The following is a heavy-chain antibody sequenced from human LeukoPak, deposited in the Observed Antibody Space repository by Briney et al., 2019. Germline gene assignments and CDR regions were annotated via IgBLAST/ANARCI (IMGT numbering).Heavy chain of an antibody. J-gene: IGHJ4*02. D-gene: IGHD6-19*01. CDR2: ISDSGSNT. Sequence: GGSLRLSCAASGFTSSDYAMIWVRQAPGKGLEWVSGISDSGSNTYYADSVKGRFTISRDNSKNTLYLQINSLRAEDTAVYYCAKVHGGVAGMDTYFDYWGQGTLVTVSS. CDR3: AKVHGGVAGMDTYFDY. V-gene: IGHV3-23*01. CDR1: GFTSSDYA.